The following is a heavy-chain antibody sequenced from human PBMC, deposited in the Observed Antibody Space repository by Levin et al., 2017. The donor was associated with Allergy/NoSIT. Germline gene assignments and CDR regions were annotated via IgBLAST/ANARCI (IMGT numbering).Heavy chain of an antibody. CDR2: INPHSGGT. J-gene: IGHJ3*02. CDR3: ARDRAIAVAGIRDDAFDI. CDR1: GYTFTGYY. V-gene: IGHV1-2*02. Sequence: AASVKVSCKASGYTFTGYYMHWVRQAPGQGLEWMGWINPHSGGTNYAQKFQGRVTMTTSMRTVYMELSSLRSDDTAMYFCARDRAIAVAGIRDDAFDIWGQGTLVTVSS. D-gene: IGHD6-19*01.